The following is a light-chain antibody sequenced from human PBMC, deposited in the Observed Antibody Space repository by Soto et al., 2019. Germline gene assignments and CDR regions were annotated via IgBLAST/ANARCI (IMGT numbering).Light chain of an antibody. CDR3: QQYTYWPPIT. J-gene: IGKJ5*01. CDR2: AAS. V-gene: IGKV3-15*01. CDR1: QSITRN. Sequence: EIVMTQSPATLSVSPGERATLSCRASQSITRNLAWYQQKPGQAPRLLIYAASTRATGVPDRFSGSGSGTEFTLTISSLHSEDFAVYYCQQYTYWPPITFGQGTRLEIK.